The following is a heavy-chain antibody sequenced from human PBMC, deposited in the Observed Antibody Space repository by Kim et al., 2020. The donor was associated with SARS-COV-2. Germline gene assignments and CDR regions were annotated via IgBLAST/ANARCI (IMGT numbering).Heavy chain of an antibody. J-gene: IGHJ3*02. Sequence: VKGRFTISSDNAKNSLYLQMNSLRAEDTAVYYCAGDSIVVVPAAPDAFDIWGQGTMVTVSS. V-gene: IGHV3-11*04. CDR3: AGDSIVVVPAAPDAFDI. D-gene: IGHD2-2*01.